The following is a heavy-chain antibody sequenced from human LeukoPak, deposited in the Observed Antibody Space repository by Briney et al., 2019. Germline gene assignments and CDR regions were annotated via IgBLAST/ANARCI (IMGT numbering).Heavy chain of an antibody. CDR1: GYIFTAYA. D-gene: IGHD6-19*01. J-gene: IGHJ5*02. V-gene: IGHV1-3*01. Sequence: ASVKVSCKASGYIFTAYAIHWVRQAPGQGLEWMGWINAGNGITKYSQEFQGRVTITRDTSATTVYMELSSLRSEDTALYYCARDFGSSSGYYWFDPWGQGTLVTVSS. CDR2: INAGNGIT. CDR3: ARDFGSSSGYYWFDP.